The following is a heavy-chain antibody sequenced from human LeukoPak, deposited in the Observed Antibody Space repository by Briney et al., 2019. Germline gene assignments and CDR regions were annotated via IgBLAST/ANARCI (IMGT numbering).Heavy chain of an antibody. D-gene: IGHD2-15*01. V-gene: IGHV1-69*13. J-gene: IGHJ5*02. CDR3: ARDLVGSRAEGWFDP. CDR1: GGTFISCA. Sequence: SVKVSCKASGGTFISCAISWVRQAPGQGLEWMGGIIPIFGTANYAQKFQGRVTITADESTSTAYMELSSLRSEDTAVYYCARDLVGSRAEGWFDPWGQGTLVTVSS. CDR2: IIPIFGTA.